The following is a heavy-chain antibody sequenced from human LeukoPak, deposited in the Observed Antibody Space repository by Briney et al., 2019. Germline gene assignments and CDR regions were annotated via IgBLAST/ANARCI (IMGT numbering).Heavy chain of an antibody. CDR3: ARDGCSSTSCYLGDPNWFDP. D-gene: IGHD2-2*01. CDR2: ISSSGSTI. CDR1: GFTFSDYY. V-gene: IGHV3-11*01. Sequence: GGSLRLSCAASGFTFSDYYMSWIRQAPGKGLEWVSYISSSGSTIYYADSVKGRFTISRDNAKNSLYLQMNSLRAEDTAVYYCARDGCSSTSCYLGDPNWFDPWGQGTLVTVSS. J-gene: IGHJ5*02.